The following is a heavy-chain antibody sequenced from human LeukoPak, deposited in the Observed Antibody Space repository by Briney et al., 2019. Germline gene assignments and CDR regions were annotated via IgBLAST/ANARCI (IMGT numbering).Heavy chain of an antibody. V-gene: IGHV4-4*07. D-gene: IGHD3-22*01. CDR3: TRGSIAYYYMDV. J-gene: IGHJ6*03. CDR2: MYTSGTT. CDR1: GDSISIYY. Sequence: SETLSLTCTVSGDSISIYYWSWIRQPAGKGLEWIGRMYTSGTTNYKPSLKSRVTISVDTSKKQFSLKLSSVSAADTAVYYCTRGSIAYYYMDVWGKGNTVTISS.